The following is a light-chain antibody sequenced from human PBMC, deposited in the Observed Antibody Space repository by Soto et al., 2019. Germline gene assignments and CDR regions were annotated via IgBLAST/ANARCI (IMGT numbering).Light chain of an antibody. CDR2: GAS. V-gene: IGKV1-9*01. CDR3: QQVNSYPFT. CDR1: QGISSF. Sequence: DIQLTQSPPYLSASVGDRVTIICRASQGISSFLAWYQQKPGRAPKLLVYGASTVERGVPSRFSGSGSGAVFTLTISSLQPEDFATYYCQQVNSYPFTFGPGTRVDIK. J-gene: IGKJ3*01.